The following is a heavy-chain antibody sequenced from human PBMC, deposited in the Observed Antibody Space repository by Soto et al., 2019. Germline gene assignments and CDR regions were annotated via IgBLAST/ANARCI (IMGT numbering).Heavy chain of an antibody. CDR2: INAGNGNT. Sequence: GASVKVSCKASGYSFTNYAIHWVRQAPGQRLEWMGWINAGNGNTKYSQNFQDRVTITRDTSANTAYMELSSLRSEDTAVYYCTRDKMAGILDYWGHGTLVTVSS. J-gene: IGHJ4*01. CDR3: TRDKMAGILDY. V-gene: IGHV1-3*01. CDR1: GYSFTNYA. D-gene: IGHD6-19*01.